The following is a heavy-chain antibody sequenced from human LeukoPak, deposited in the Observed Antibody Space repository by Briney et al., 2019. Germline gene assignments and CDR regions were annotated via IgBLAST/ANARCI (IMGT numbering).Heavy chain of an antibody. CDR1: GYIFTNYW. J-gene: IGHJ4*02. CDR2: FYPGDSDT. Sequence: GESLKISCKAAGYIFTNYWICWWRLMPGQGLEGMGIFYPGDSDTRYSPSFQGQVTFSADKSITTTYLPWSSLKASDTAMYYCARLPGYCTGGSCYFDYWGQGTLVTVSS. D-gene: IGHD2-15*01. V-gene: IGHV5-51*01. CDR3: ARLPGYCTGGSCYFDY.